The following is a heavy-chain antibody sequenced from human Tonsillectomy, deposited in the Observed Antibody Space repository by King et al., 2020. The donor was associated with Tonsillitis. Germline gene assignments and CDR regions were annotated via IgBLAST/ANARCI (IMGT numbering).Heavy chain of an antibody. V-gene: IGHV4-39*01. CDR2: MSYSGTN. J-gene: IGHJ4*02. Sequence: QLQESGPGVVKPSETLSLTCTVSGGSISSSYHYWAWIRQPPGKGLEWIGYMSYSGTNFYNPSLKSRITISGGTSENRFSLKLSSVTAADTAVYFCARYVSGSFDYWGQGALVTVSS. CDR3: ARYVSGSFDY. CDR1: GGSISSSYHY. D-gene: IGHD1-26*01.